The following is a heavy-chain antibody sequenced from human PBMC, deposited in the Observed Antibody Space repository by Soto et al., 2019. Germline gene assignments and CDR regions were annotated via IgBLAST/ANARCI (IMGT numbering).Heavy chain of an antibody. J-gene: IGHJ4*02. CDR1: GFTFSRFA. D-gene: IGHD5-18*01. CDR2: ISPPGGTT. CDR3: AKDLTPIQLWPSSFDF. Sequence: VGSLRLSCVASGFTFSRFAMSWVRQAPGKGLEWVSTISPPGGTTFYADSARGRFTISRDNSKNTLYLELNSLRAEDTAIYYCAKDLTPIQLWPSSFDFWGQGTLVTVSS. V-gene: IGHV3-23*01.